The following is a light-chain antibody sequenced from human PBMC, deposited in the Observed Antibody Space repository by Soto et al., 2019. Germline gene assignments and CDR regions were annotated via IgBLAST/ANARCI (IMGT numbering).Light chain of an antibody. CDR1: QSVSTK. CDR3: QQYKNWPHFT. V-gene: IGKV3-15*01. CDR2: GAS. Sequence: EIVMTQSPATLSVSPGERATLSCRASQSVSTKLAWYRQKPGQAPRLLIFGASTRATGIPARFSGSGSGTESTLTINSLQSEDFAVSYCQQYKNWPHFTFGPGTTVDIK. J-gene: IGKJ3*01.